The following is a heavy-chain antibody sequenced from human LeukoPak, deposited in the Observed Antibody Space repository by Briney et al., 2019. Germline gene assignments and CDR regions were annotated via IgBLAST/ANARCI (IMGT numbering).Heavy chain of an antibody. V-gene: IGHV1-69*01. J-gene: IGHJ4*02. Sequence: SVKVSCKASGGTFSSYAISWVLQAPGQGLEWMGGIIPIFGTANYAQKFQGRVTITADESTSTAYMELSSLRSEDTAVYYCARDYCSRTSCRRPYFDYWGQGTLVTVSS. CDR3: ARDYCSRTSCRRPYFDY. CDR2: IIPIFGTA. CDR1: GGTFSSYA. D-gene: IGHD2-2*01.